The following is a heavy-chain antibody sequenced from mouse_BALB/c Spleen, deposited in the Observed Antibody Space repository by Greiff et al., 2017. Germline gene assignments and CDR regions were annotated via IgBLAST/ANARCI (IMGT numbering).Heavy chain of an antibody. V-gene: IGHV7-1*02. J-gene: IGHJ2*01. D-gene: IGHD4-1*01. CDR1: GFTFSDFY. CDR3: ARDNWDVDYFDY. Sequence: EVKLMESGGGLVQPGGSLRLSCATSGFTFSDFYMEWVRQPPGKRLEWIAASRNKANDYTTEYSASVKGRFIVSRDTSQSILYLQMNTLRAEDSATYYCARDNWDVDYFDYWGQGTTLTISS. CDR2: SRNKANDYTT.